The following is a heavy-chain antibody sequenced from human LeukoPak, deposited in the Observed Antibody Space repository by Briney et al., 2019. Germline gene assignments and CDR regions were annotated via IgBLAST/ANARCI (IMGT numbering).Heavy chain of an antibody. J-gene: IGHJ4*02. CDR3: ARVCLYDSSAYCFDY. CDR1: GFSFSSYW. CDR2: INSDGSST. V-gene: IGHV3-74*01. D-gene: IGHD3-22*01. Sequence: PGGSLRLSCEASGFSFSSYWMHWVRQAPGKGLVWVSRINSDGSSTSYADSVKGRFTISRDNAKNTLYLQMNSLGDEDTAVYYCARVCLYDSSAYCFDYWGQGTLVTVSS.